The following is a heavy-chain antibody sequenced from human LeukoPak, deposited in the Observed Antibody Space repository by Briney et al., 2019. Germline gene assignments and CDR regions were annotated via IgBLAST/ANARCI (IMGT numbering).Heavy chain of an antibody. V-gene: IGHV3-21*01. J-gene: IGHJ4*02. CDR1: GFTFSSYS. CDR3: AGGGYTYGLY. Sequence: GGSLRLSCAASGFTFSSYSMNWVRRAPGKGLEWVSSISSSSSYIYYADSVKGRFTISRDNTKNTLHLQMNSLRAEDTAVYYCAGGGYTYGLYWGQGDLVTVSS. D-gene: IGHD5-18*01. CDR2: ISSSSSYI.